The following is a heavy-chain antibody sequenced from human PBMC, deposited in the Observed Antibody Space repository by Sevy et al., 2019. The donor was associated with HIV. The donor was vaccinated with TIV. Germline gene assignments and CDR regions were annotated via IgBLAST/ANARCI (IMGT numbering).Heavy chain of an antibody. J-gene: IGHJ4*02. CDR3: SRNGEDYYDILTGQFHFHY. Sequence: GGSLRLSCTASGFTFADYGMGWFRQAPGKGLEWVGFIRGKAHGGTTEYAASVKGRFTISRDDSKSIAYLQMNSLKNEETAVYFCSRNGEDYYDILTGQFHFHYWGQGALVTVSS. D-gene: IGHD3-9*01. CDR1: GFTFADYG. CDR2: IRGKAHGGTT. V-gene: IGHV3-49*03.